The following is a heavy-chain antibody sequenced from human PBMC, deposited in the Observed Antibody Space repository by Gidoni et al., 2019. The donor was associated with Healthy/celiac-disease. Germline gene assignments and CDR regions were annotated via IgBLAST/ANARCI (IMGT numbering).Heavy chain of an antibody. CDR2: IYHSGRT. CDR3: ARGSSGIGYYFDY. D-gene: IGHD3-10*01. Sequence: QVQLQESGPGLVKPSGTLSLTCAVSGGSISSSNWWSWVRQPPGKGLEWIGEIYHSGRTNYNPSLKRRVTISVDKSKNQFSLKLSAVTAADTAVYYCARGSSGIGYYFDYWGQGTLVTVSS. V-gene: IGHV4-4*02. CDR1: GGSISSSNW. J-gene: IGHJ4*02.